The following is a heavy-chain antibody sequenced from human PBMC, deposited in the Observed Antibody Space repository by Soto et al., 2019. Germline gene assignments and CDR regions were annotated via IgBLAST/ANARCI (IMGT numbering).Heavy chain of an antibody. CDR1: GGTFSSYA. V-gene: IGHV1-69*13. J-gene: IGHJ6*02. CDR3: VRIDRPYSSSWEKPHKEYYYYGMDV. Sequence: GASVKVSCKASGGTFSSYAISWVRQAPGQGLEWMGGIIPIFGTANYAQKFQGRVTITADESTSTAYMELSSLRSEDTAVYYCVRIDRPYSSSWEKPHKEYYYYGMDVWGQGTTVTVSS. CDR2: IIPIFGTA. D-gene: IGHD6-13*01.